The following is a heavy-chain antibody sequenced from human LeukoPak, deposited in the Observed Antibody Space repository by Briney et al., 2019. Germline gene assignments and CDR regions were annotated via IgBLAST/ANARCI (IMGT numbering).Heavy chain of an antibody. CDR1: GFTFSSYE. J-gene: IGHJ4*02. CDR3: ATITSYSGRDRGFDY. D-gene: IGHD1-26*01. CDR2: ISSSGSTI. V-gene: IGHV3-48*03. Sequence: GGSLRLSCAASGFTFSSYEMNWVRQAPGKGLEWVSYISSSGSTIYYADSVKGRFTISRDNAKNSLYLQMNSLRAEDTAVYYCATITSYSGRDRGFDYWGQGNLVTVSS.